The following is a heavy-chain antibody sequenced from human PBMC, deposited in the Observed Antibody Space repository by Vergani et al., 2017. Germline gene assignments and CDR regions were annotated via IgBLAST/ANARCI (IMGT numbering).Heavy chain of an antibody. CDR3: AGHKGQLVPGNYYYCYMDV. Sequence: QVQLQESGPGLVKPSETLSLTCTVSGGSIRSTFYYWGWIRQPPGKGLEWIGTIYYSGSTYYNPSLKSRVTISVDTSKNQFSLKLNSVTAADTAVYYCAGHKGQLVPGNYYYCYMDVWGEGATVTVSS. CDR1: GGSIRSTFYY. J-gene: IGHJ6*03. D-gene: IGHD3-16*01. CDR2: IYYSGST. V-gene: IGHV4-39*01.